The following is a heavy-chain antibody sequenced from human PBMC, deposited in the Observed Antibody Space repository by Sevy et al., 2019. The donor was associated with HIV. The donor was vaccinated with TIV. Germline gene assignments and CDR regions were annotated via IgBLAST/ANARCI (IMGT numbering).Heavy chain of an antibody. CDR1: GFTFSSYG. CDR2: IWYDGSNK. J-gene: IGHJ3*02. V-gene: IGHV3-33*01. Sequence: GGSLRLSCAASGFTFSSYGMHWVRQAPGKGLEWVAVIWYDGSNKYYADSVKGRFTISRDTSKNTLCLQMNSLRAEDTAGYYCAREAYGGNSGSAFDIWGQGTMVTVSS. D-gene: IGHD4-17*01. CDR3: AREAYGGNSGSAFDI.